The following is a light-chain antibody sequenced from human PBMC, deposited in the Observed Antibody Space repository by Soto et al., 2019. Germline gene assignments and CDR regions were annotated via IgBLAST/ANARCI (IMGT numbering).Light chain of an antibody. V-gene: IGKV3-11*01. Sequence: EIVLTPSAVTLALSPGQRATLSCRASQGVGNCLAWYQQSPGQAPRLLIYDVSRRAPGVPTTFSGSGSGTDFTLPISSLQPEDFGVFYCRQGNNWPPITFGQGTRLATK. CDR3: RQGNNWPPIT. CDR2: DVS. CDR1: QGVGNC. J-gene: IGKJ5*01.